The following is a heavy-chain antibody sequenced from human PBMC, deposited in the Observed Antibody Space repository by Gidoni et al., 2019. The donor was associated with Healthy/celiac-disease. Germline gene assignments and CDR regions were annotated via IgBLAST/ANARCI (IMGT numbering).Heavy chain of an antibody. J-gene: IGHJ4*02. Sequence: QVQLQQWGAGLLKPSETLSLPCAGYGGSFSGYYWSWIRQPPGKGLEWIGEINHSGSTNYNPSLKSRVTISVDTSKNQFSLKLSSVTAADTAVYYCARGYPADYWGQGTLVTVSS. V-gene: IGHV4-34*01. CDR1: GGSFSGYY. CDR2: INHSGST. CDR3: ARGYPADY.